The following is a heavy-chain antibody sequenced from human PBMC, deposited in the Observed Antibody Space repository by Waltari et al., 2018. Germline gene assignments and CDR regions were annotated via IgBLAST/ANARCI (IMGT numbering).Heavy chain of an antibody. Sequence: QVQLVQSGAEVKKPGASVKVSCKASGYTFTSYDINWVRQATGQGLEWMGWMNPNSGNTGYAQKFQGRVTMTRNTSISTAYMELSSLRSEDTAVYYCARVFGSYYYYYYYYMDVWGKGTTVTVSS. CDR1: GYTFTSYD. V-gene: IGHV1-8*01. CDR2: MNPNSGNT. CDR3: ARVFGSYYYYYYYYMDV. J-gene: IGHJ6*03. D-gene: IGHD1-26*01.